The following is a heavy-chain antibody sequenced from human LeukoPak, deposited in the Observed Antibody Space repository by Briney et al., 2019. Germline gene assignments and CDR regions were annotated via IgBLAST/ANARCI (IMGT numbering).Heavy chain of an antibody. Sequence: PSETLSLTCTVSGGSISSSSYYWGWIRQPPGKGLEWIGSIYYSGSTYYNPSLKSRVTISVDTSKNQFSLKLSSVTAADTAVYYCARGYWSNWRTFDYWGQGTLVTVSS. D-gene: IGHD1-20*01. CDR2: IYYSGST. J-gene: IGHJ4*02. CDR1: GGSISSSSYY. CDR3: ARGYWSNWRTFDY. V-gene: IGHV4-39*01.